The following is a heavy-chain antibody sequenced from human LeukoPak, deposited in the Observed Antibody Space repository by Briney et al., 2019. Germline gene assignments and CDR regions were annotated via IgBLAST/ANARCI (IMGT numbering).Heavy chain of an antibody. D-gene: IGHD2-21*02. CDR2: MYPSGNT. J-gene: IGHJ4*02. CDR1: GGSISSYY. Sequence: SETLSLTCTVSGGSISSYYWSWIRQPAGKGLEWIGRMYPSGNTNYNPSLKGRVTMSVDTSKNQFSLRLSSVTAADTAVYYRARGAAYCGGDCSVYFDFWGQGSLVTVSS. V-gene: IGHV4-4*07. CDR3: ARGAAYCGGDCSVYFDF.